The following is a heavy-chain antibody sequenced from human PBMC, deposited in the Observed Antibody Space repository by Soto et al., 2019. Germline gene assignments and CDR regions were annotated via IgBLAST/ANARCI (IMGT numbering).Heavy chain of an antibody. CDR3: ARHGYSYGGGYFDY. V-gene: IGHV3-66*04. J-gene: IGHJ4*02. D-gene: IGHD5-18*01. Sequence: EVQLVESGGGLVQPGVSLRLSCAASGFTVSSNYMSWVRQAPGKGLEWVSVIYSGGSAYYADSVKGRFTISRDNSKNTLYLQMNSLRAEDTAVYYCARHGYSYGGGYFDYWGQGTLVTVSS. CDR1: GFTVSSNY. CDR2: IYSGGSA.